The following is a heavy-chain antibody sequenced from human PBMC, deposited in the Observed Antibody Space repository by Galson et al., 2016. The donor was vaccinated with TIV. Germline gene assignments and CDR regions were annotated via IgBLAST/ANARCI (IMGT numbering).Heavy chain of an antibody. CDR2: IDPSSGGT. D-gene: IGHD1-26*01. J-gene: IGHJ4*02. CDR1: GYIFTNYY. Sequence: SVKVSCKASGYIFTNYYFHWVRQAPGQGLEWMGVIDPSSGGTTYAQKFQERLIMTRDTSTTTVYMDLSSLKSGDTAVYYCTRDLGRLRDYWGQGTLVTVSS. CDR3: TRDLGRLRDY. V-gene: IGHV1-46*01.